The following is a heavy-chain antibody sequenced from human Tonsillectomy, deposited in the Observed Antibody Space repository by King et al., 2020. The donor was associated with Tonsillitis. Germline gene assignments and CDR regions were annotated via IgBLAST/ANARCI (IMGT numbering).Heavy chain of an antibody. CDR1: GFTFGDYA. CDR2: IRSKGFGGTT. D-gene: IGHD3-22*01. V-gene: IGHV3-49*03. J-gene: IGHJ5*02. Sequence: VQLVESGGGLVQPGRSLRLSCTASGFTFGDYAMSWFSQAPGKGLEWVGFIRSKGFGGTTAYAASVKGRFTISRDDSKRSAYLQMNNRKIEDTAVYYCARDRSYDSSGYYFSDNWLDPWGQGTLVTVSS. CDR3: ARDRSYDSSGYYFSDNWLDP.